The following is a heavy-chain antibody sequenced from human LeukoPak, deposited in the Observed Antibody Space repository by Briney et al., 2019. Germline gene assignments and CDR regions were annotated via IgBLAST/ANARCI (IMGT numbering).Heavy chain of an antibody. CDR1: GYTFTGYY. D-gene: IGHD6-19*01. CDR2: INPNSGGT. CDR3: ARGFSRLYSSGWYAGKDFDY. Sequence: ASVKVSCKASGYTFTGYYMHWVRQAPGQGLEWMGWINPNSGGTNYARRFQGRVTMTRDTSISTAYMELSRLRSDDTAVYYCARGFSRLYSSGWYAGKDFDYWGQGTLVTVSS. V-gene: IGHV1-2*02. J-gene: IGHJ4*02.